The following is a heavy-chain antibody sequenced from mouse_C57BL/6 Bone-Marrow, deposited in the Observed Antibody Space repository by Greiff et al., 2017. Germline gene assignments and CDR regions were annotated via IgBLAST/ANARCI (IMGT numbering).Heavy chain of an antibody. CDR2: IYPRSGNT. D-gene: IGHD2-5*01. Sequence: VQLQQSGAELARPGASVKLSCKASGYTFTSYGISWVKQRTGQGLEWIGEIYPRSGNTYYNEKFKGKATLTAEKSSSTAYMELRSLTSEDSAVYFGARRSNYPFAYWGQGTLVTVSA. V-gene: IGHV1-81*01. J-gene: IGHJ3*01. CDR3: ARRSNYPFAY. CDR1: GYTFTSYG.